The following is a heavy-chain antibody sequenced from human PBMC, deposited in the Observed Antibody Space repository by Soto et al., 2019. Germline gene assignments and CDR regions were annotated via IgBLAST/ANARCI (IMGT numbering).Heavy chain of an antibody. Sequence: EVQLVESGGGLVQPGGSLRLSCEASGFTFRNYAMHWVRQGTGKGLEWVSGISAAGDPDYADSVEGRFTISRENAQNSFVLQMNSLRVGDTAVYYCARTDRDFYGLDVWGQGTTVIVSS. J-gene: IGHJ6*02. CDR3: ARTDRDFYGLDV. CDR1: GFTFRNYA. V-gene: IGHV3-13*05. CDR2: ISAAGDP.